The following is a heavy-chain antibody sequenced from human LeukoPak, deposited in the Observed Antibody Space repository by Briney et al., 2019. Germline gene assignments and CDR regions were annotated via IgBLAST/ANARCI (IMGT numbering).Heavy chain of an antibody. J-gene: IGHJ4*02. D-gene: IGHD5-24*01. CDR2: VNPTSGGT. CDR3: ARVVVRDANNYKDY. V-gene: IGHV1-2*02. CDR1: GYTFTGYY. Sequence: GASVKVSCKASGYTFTGYYMHWVRQAPGQGLEWMGWVNPTSGGTSYAQKFQGRVTMTRDTSISTAYMELSRLRSDDTAVYYCARVVVRDANNYKDYWGQGTLVTVSS.